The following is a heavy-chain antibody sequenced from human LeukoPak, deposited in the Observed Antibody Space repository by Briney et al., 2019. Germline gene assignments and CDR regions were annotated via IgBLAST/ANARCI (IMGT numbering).Heavy chain of an antibody. V-gene: IGHV4-34*01. CDR3: ARGAWATRLGS. J-gene: IGHJ4*02. Sequence: SETLSLTCAVYGGSFSGYYWSWVRQPPGEGLEWIGEIYESGTTEYNPSLKSRVTISMVPSKQQFSLSLSSVTAADTAVYYCARGAWATRLGSWGLGTPVIVPS. CDR2: IYESGTT. CDR1: GGSFSGYY. D-gene: IGHD2-15*01.